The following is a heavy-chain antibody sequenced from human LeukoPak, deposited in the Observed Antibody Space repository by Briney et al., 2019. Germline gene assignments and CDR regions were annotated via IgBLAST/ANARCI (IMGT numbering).Heavy chain of an antibody. J-gene: IGHJ4*02. CDR3: ARVKRKYQLLKPLHETPSHYFDY. CDR2: IYHSGST. CDR1: GYSISSAYY. V-gene: IGHV4-38-2*02. Sequence: SETLSLTCTVSGYSISSAYYWGWIRQPPGKGLEWIGSIYHSGSTYYNPSLKNRVTISLDTSKNQFSLKVSSVTAADTAVYYCARVKRKYQLLKPLHETPSHYFDYWGQGTLVTVSS. D-gene: IGHD2-2*01.